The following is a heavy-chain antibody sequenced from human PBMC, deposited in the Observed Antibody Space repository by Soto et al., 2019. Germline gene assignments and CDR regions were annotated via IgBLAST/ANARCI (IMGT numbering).Heavy chain of an antibody. D-gene: IGHD2-15*01. CDR1: GYTFTSYG. V-gene: IGHV1-18*01. CDR2: ISVDNGNT. J-gene: IGHJ5*02. Sequence: QVQLVQSGAKVKKPGASVKVSCKASGYTFTSYGISWVRQAPGQGLEWMGWISVDNGNTNYAQKLQGRVTMTTDTSTSTAYMELRSLRSDDTAVYYCARDWYCSGGRCYNCFDPWGQGTLVTVSS. CDR3: ARDWYCSGGRCYNCFDP.